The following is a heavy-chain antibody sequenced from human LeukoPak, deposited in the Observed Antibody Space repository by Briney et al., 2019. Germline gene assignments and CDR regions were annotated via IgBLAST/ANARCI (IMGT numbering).Heavy chain of an antibody. CDR3: AKSYSSSYYGIFDF. V-gene: IGHV3-23*01. CDR1: GFTFSSYA. CDR2: INGNGGNT. D-gene: IGHD6-13*01. J-gene: IGHJ4*02. Sequence: GGSLRPSCAASGFTFSSYAMSWVRQAPGKGLGWVSAINGNGGNTYYADSVKGRFAISRDNSKNTLHLQMSILRAEDTAIYFCAKSYSSSYYGIFDFWGQGTLVTVSS.